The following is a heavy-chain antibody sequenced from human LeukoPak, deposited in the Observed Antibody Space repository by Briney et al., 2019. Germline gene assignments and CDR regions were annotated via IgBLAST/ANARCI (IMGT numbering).Heavy chain of an antibody. CDR1: GFTFSSYS. D-gene: IGHD6-13*01. CDR3: ARDHLYSSSPCIDY. CDR2: ISSSSSTI. Sequence: GGSLRLSCAASGFTFSSYSMNWVRQAPGKGLEWVSYISSSSSTIYYADSVKGRFTISRDNAKNSLYLQMNSLRDEDTAVYYCARDHLYSSSPCIDYWGQGTLVTVSS. V-gene: IGHV3-48*02. J-gene: IGHJ4*02.